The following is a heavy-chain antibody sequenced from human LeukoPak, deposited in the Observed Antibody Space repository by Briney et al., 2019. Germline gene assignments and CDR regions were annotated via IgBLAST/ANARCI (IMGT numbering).Heavy chain of an antibody. J-gene: IGHJ4*02. CDR2: IYYSGST. CDR3: ARHAVYAGSGWAFDF. CDR1: GGSISSYY. Sequence: SETLSLTCTVSGGSISSYYWSWIRQPPGKGLEWIGYIYYSGSTSHNPSLKSRVTISVDTSKNQFSLNLNSVTAADTAVYYCARHAVYAGSGWAFDFWGQGTLVTVFS. D-gene: IGHD6-19*01. V-gene: IGHV4-59*08.